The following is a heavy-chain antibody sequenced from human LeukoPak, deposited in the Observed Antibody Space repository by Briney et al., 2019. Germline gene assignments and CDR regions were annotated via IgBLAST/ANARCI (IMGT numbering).Heavy chain of an antibody. CDR2: INPYNGNT. D-gene: IGHD6-19*01. CDR3: ARDRYRSGCSDY. Sequence: ASVTVSCKASGYTFTNYGLIWVRQAPGQGLEWMGWINPYNGNTNYAQTVQGRVTMTTDRSTSTAYIELWSLRADDSTVYYCARDRYRSGCSDYWGQGTLVTVSS. CDR1: GYTFTNYG. J-gene: IGHJ4*02. V-gene: IGHV1-18*01.